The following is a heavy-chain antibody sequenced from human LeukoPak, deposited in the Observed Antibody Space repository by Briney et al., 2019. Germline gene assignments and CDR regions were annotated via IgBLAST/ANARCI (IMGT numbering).Heavy chain of an antibody. CDR3: ARDPGLPNGMDV. CDR1: GFTVSSDY. Sequence: GGSLRLSCAASGFTVSSDYMSWVRQAPGKGLEWVSTIYSGGSTYYADSVKGRFTVSRDNSKNTLYLHMNSLRAEDTAVYYCARDPGLPNGMDVWGQGTTVTVSS. V-gene: IGHV3-66*01. J-gene: IGHJ6*02. CDR2: IYSGGST.